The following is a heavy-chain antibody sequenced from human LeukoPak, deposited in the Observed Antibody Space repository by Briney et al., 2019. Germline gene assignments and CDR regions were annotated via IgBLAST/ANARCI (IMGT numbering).Heavy chain of an antibody. Sequence: QPGRSLRLSCAAAGFIFGNYGMHWVRQAPGKGLEWGAGIWYDGRNEDYVDSAKGRFTISRDNSKHTLYVQMNSLRVEDTAVYYCARDKYCSGASCWHGMDVWGQGTTVTVSS. CDR2: IWYDGRNE. V-gene: IGHV3-33*01. CDR3: ARDKYCSGASCWHGMDV. CDR1: GFIFGNYG. D-gene: IGHD2-15*01. J-gene: IGHJ6*02.